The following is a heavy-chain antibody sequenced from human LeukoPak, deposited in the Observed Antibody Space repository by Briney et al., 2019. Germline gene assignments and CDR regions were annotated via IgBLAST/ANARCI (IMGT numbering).Heavy chain of an antibody. D-gene: IGHD2-2*01. J-gene: IGHJ6*03. V-gene: IGHV4-59*01. CDR2: VHYSGST. CDR3: ARYVRPAQDYYYYYYMDV. CDR1: GGSISSYY. Sequence: SETLSLTCTVSGGSISSYYWSWIRQPPGKGLEWIGYVHYSGSTNYNPSLKSRVTISVDTSKNQFSLKLSSVTAADTAVYYCARYVRPAQDYYYYYYMDVWGKGTTVTISS.